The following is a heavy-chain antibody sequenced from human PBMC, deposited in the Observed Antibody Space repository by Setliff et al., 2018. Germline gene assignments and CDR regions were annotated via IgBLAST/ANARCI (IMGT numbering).Heavy chain of an antibody. Sequence: GGSLRLSCAASGFTFTNYIIHWVRQAPGKGLEWVAVMSLDETNKYYADSVRGRFTISRDISKNTLYLQMNSLRPEDTAVYYCARGTQAYTSWTDSALGYWGKGTLVTVSS. CDR3: ARGTQAYTSWTDSALGY. CDR2: MSLDETNK. CDR1: GFTFTNYI. J-gene: IGHJ4*02. D-gene: IGHD2-15*01. V-gene: IGHV3-30-3*01.